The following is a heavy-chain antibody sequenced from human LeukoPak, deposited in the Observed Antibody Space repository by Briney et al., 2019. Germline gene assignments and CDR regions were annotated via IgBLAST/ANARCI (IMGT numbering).Heavy chain of an antibody. V-gene: IGHV3-74*01. Sequence: QPGGSLRLSCAASGFTFSDYWIHWVRQAPGKGLVWVSRINTDGTSTTYADSVRGRFTISRDNAKNTLYLQMNSLRAEDTAVYYCARPEDNSYGLFDYWGQGTLVTVSS. D-gene: IGHD5-18*01. CDR2: INTDGTST. CDR1: GFTFSDYW. CDR3: ARPEDNSYGLFDY. J-gene: IGHJ4*02.